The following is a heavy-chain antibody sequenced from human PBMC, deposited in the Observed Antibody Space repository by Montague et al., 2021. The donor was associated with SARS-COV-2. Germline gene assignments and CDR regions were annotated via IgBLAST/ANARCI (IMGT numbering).Heavy chain of an antibody. CDR2: IRSKAYGWTT. J-gene: IGHJ5*02. CDR3: TRDTYYDILTGFDP. CDR1: GFTFGDYA. D-gene: IGHD3-9*01. V-gene: IGHV3-49*04. Sequence: SLRLSCAASGFTFGDYAMSWVRQAPGKGLEWVGFIRSKAYGWTTEYAASVKGRFTISRDDSKSIAYLQINSLKTEDTAVYYCTRDTYYDILTGFDPWGQGTLVTVSS.